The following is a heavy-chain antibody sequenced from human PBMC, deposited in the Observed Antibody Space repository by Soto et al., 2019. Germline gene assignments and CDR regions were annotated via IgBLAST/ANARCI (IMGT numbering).Heavy chain of an antibody. J-gene: IGHJ4*02. CDR1: GYTLTELS. V-gene: IGHV1-24*01. D-gene: IGHD5-18*01. CDR2: FDPEDGET. CDR3: AAGQDGYSPFTQIFDY. Sequence: ASVKVSCKVSGYTLTELSMHWVRQAPGKGLEWMGGFDPEDGETIYAQKFQGRVTITRDMSTSTAYMELSSLRSEDTAVYYCAAGQDGYSPFTQIFDYWGQGTLVTVSS.